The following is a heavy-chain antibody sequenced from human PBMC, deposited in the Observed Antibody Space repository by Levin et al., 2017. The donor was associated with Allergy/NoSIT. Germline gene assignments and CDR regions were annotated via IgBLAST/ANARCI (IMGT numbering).Heavy chain of an antibody. CDR1: GFTFSSYA. CDR3: AKVQATVTNAFDI. J-gene: IGHJ3*02. Sequence: PGGSLRLSCAASGFTFSSYAMSWVRQAPGKGLEWVSASDGGGNTHYADSVRGRFTISRDNSKNTLFLQMNSLRADDTAVYYCAKVQATVTNAFDIWGQGTMVTVSS. V-gene: IGHV3-23*01. D-gene: IGHD4-17*01. CDR2: SDGGGNT.